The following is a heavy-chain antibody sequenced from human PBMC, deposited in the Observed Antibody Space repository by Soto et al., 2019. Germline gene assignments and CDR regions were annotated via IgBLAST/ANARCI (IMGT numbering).Heavy chain of an antibody. D-gene: IGHD3-10*01. Sequence: GGSLRLSCAASGFIFNNFGMHWVRQAPGKGLEWVAVMWSNGVSKSNTDSVKGRITISRDSSKNTLYLELNTLTVEDTALYFCARGKGSRNTGDSFDYWVPGTLVTVSS. V-gene: IGHV3-33*01. CDR2: MWSNGVSK. J-gene: IGHJ4*02. CDR1: GFIFNNFG. CDR3: ARGKGSRNTGDSFDY.